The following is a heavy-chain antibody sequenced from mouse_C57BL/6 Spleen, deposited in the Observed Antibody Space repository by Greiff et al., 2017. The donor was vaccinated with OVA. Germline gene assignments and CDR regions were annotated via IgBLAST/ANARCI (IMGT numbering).Heavy chain of an antibody. CDR3: ASVYYGSSYRAY. CDR2: ILPGSGST. J-gene: IGHJ3*01. V-gene: IGHV1-9*01. D-gene: IGHD1-1*01. Sequence: QVQLKESGAELMKPGASVKLSCKATGYTFTGYWIEWVKQRPGHGLEWIGEILPGSGSTNYNEKFKGKATFTADTSSNTAYMQLSSLTTEDSAIYYCASVYYGSSYRAYWGQGTLVTVSA. CDR1: GYTFTGYW.